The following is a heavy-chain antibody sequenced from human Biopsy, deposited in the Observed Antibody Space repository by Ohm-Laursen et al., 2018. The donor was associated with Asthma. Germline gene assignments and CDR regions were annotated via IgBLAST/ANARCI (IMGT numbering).Heavy chain of an antibody. V-gene: IGHV4-39*01. J-gene: IGHJ6*02. Sequence: SETLSLTCGLSSGSGGYMRSGNYYWGWIRQPPGKGLEWIGSIYYSGTTYYNPSLESRVTVSADTSKNQFSLKLTSVTAADTAVYYCVRGSSSWHHGPFHYYYGLDVWDQGTTATVSS. CDR2: IYYSGTT. CDR1: GGYMRSGNYY. CDR3: VRGSSSWHHGPFHYYYGLDV. D-gene: IGHD6-13*01.